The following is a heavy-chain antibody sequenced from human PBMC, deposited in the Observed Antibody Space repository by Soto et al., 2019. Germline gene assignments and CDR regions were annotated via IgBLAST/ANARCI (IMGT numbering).Heavy chain of an antibody. V-gene: IGHV3-30-3*01. CDR2: ISYDGSNK. Sequence: AGGSLRLSCAASGFTFSSYAMHWVRQAPGKGLEWVAVISYDGSNKYYAGSVKGRFTISRDNSRNTLYLQMNSLRAEDTAVYYCARFGYYDISGYDQHWGQGTLVTVSS. D-gene: IGHD3-22*01. CDR3: ARFGYYDISGYDQH. J-gene: IGHJ1*01. CDR1: GFTFSSYA.